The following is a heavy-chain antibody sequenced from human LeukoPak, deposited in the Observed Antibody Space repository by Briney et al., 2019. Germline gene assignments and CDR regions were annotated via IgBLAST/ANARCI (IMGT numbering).Heavy chain of an antibody. Sequence: SETLSLTCTVSGGSISSSTYYWGWIRQPPGKGLEWIGYIYYSGSTNYNPSLKSRVTISIDTSKNQFSLKPSSVTAADTAVYYCAKESGGYTSGWYFDYWGQGTLVTVSS. D-gene: IGHD6-19*01. CDR1: GGSISSSTYY. CDR2: IYYSGST. CDR3: AKESGGYTSGWYFDY. V-gene: IGHV4-61*01. J-gene: IGHJ4*02.